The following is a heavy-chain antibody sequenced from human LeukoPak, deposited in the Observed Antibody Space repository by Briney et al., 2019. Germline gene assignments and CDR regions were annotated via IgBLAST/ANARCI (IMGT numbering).Heavy chain of an antibody. CDR2: INYSGGVT. Sequence: GGSLRLSCAASGFTFSSYAMGWVRQAPGKGLEWVSSINYSGGVTYYADSVKGRFTISRDNSKNMLFLQMYSLRAEDTAVYFCAKDRVPASGSYYRGVFDYWGQGTLVPVSS. CDR3: AKDRVPASGSYYRGVFDY. J-gene: IGHJ4*02. D-gene: IGHD3-10*01. V-gene: IGHV3-23*01. CDR1: GFTFSSYA.